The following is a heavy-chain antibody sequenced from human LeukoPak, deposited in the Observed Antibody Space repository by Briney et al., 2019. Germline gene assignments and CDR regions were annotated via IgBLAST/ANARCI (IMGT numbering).Heavy chain of an antibody. CDR1: GFTVSSNY. D-gene: IGHD6-6*01. CDR2: IYSGGST. J-gene: IGHJ6*03. V-gene: IGHV3-66*01. CDR3: ARDYSSSSGYYYYYYYMDV. Sequence: PGGSLRLSCAASGFTVSSNYMSWVRQAPGKGLEWVSVIYSGGSTYYADSVKGRFTISRDNSKNTLYLQMNSLRAEDTAVYYCARDYSSSSGYYYYYYYMDVWGKGTTVTVSS.